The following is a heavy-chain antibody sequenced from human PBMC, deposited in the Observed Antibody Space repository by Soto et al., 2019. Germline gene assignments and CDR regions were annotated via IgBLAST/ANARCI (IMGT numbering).Heavy chain of an antibody. CDR3: TTLATSVLTLTSPV. CDR2: IKSKVNGETT. D-gene: IGHD2-8*02. J-gene: IGHJ4*02. V-gene: IGHV3-15*01. CDR1: GFTFSYVW. Sequence: EVQLVESGGDLVEPGGSLRLSCVASGFTFSYVWMTWVRQAPGKGLEWVGRIKSKVNGETTDYAAPVKDRFIISRDDSKNTLFLQMNSLKTEDTAVYYCTTLATSVLTLTSPVCGQGTLVTVTS.